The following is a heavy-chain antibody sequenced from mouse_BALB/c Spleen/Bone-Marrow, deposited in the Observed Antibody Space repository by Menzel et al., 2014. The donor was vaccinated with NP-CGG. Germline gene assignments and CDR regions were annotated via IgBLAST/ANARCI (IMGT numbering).Heavy chain of an antibody. J-gene: IGHJ2*01. D-gene: IGHD2-4*01. CDR1: GFTFSSYA. Sequence: DVKLVESGGGLVKPGGSLKLSCAASGFTFSSYAMSWVRQTPEKRLEWVASISSGGSTYYPDSVKGRFTISRDSARNILYLQMSSLRSEDTAMYYCARLITRGNFDYWGQGTTLTVSS. V-gene: IGHV5-6-5*01. CDR3: ARLITRGNFDY. CDR2: ISSGGST.